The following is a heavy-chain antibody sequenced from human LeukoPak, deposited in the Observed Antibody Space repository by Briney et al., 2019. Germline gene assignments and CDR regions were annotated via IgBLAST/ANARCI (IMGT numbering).Heavy chain of an antibody. CDR3: AKDTPLRRVIVGYDAFDI. Sequence: PGGSLRLSCAASGFTFSSYAMSWVRQAPGKGLEWVSAISGSGGSTYYADSVKGRFTISRDNSKNTLYLQMNSLRAEDAAVYYCAKDTPLRRVIVGYDAFDIWGQGTMVTVSS. V-gene: IGHV3-23*01. CDR1: GFTFSSYA. J-gene: IGHJ3*02. D-gene: IGHD3-22*01. CDR2: ISGSGGST.